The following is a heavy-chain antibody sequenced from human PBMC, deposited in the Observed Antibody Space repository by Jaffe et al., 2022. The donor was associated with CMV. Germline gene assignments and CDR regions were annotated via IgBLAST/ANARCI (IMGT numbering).Heavy chain of an antibody. V-gene: IGHV3-64*01. CDR1: GFTFSSYA. Sequence: EVQLVESGGGLVQPGGSLRLSCAASGFTFSSYAMHWVRQAPGKGLEYVSAISSNGGSTYYANSVKGRFTISRDNSKNTLYLQMGSLRAEDMAVYYCARGGRHSSGYYYGSGGGRSDVDYWGQGTLVTVSS. D-gene: IGHD3-22*01. CDR2: ISSNGGST. CDR3: ARGGRHSSGYYYGSGGGRSDVDY. J-gene: IGHJ4*02.